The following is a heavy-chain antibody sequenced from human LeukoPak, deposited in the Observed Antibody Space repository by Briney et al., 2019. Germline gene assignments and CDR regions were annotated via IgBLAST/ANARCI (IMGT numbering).Heavy chain of an antibody. D-gene: IGHD6-13*01. J-gene: IGHJ6*02. CDR2: INPNSGGT. CDR1: GYTFTGYY. CDR3: ARGGSSSWYSYYYYYGMDV. Sequence: ASVKVSCKASGYTFTGYYMHWVRQAPGQGLEWMGWINPNSGGTNYAQKFQGRVTMTRDTSISTAYMELSRLRSDDTAVYYCARGGSSSWYSYYYYYGMDVWGQGTTVTVSS. V-gene: IGHV1-2*02.